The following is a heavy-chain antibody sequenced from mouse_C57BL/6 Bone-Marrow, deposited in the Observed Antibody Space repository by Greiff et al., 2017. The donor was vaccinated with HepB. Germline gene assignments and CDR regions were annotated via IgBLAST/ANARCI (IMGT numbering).Heavy chain of an antibody. Sequence: VKLQQPGAELVKPGASVKMSCKASGYTFTSYWITWVKQRPGQGLEWIGDIYPGSGSTNYNEKFKSKATLTVDTSSSTAYMQLSSLTSEDSAVYYCAREDGYFYWYFDVWGTGTTVTVSS. J-gene: IGHJ1*03. CDR3: AREDGYFYWYFDV. D-gene: IGHD2-3*01. CDR1: GYTFTSYW. CDR2: IYPGSGST. V-gene: IGHV1-55*01.